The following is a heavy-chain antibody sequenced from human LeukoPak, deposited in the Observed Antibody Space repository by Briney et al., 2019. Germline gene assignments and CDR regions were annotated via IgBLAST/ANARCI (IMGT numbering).Heavy chain of an antibody. Sequence: GGSLRLSRSANGFTFSNYGMHWVRHRPAKGLEWAAFISYDGSNKYYADSVKGRFTISRDNFKNTLYLQMNSLRAEDTAVYYCAKGLYGSGSYSPIDYWGQGTLVTVSS. J-gene: IGHJ4*02. V-gene: IGHV3-30*18. CDR3: AKGLYGSGSYSPIDY. CDR2: ISYDGSNK. CDR1: GFTFSNYG. D-gene: IGHD3-10*01.